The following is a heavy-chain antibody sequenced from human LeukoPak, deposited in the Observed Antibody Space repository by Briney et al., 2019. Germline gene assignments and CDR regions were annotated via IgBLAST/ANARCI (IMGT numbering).Heavy chain of an antibody. CDR2: SYDSWRM. Sequence: PSETLSLTCTVSGDSISRESWSWIRQAPGKGLECIGYSYDSWRMNYNPSLQSRVTISLDTSKNRLSLQLSSVTAADTAVYYCARMIQLWSYWHFDLWGRGTLVTVTS. CDR1: GDSISRES. V-gene: IGHV4-4*08. D-gene: IGHD3-16*01. CDR3: ARMIQLWSYWHFDL. J-gene: IGHJ2*01.